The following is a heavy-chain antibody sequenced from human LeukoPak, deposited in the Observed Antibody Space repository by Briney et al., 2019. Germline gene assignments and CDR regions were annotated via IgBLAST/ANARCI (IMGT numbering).Heavy chain of an antibody. CDR3: ATKRITMVRGVIEPGYYYYGMDV. CDR2: IWYDGGNK. CDR1: GFTFSSYG. J-gene: IGHJ6*02. D-gene: IGHD3-10*01. V-gene: IGHV3-33*01. Sequence: GGSLRLSCAASGFTFSSYGMHWVRQAPGKGLEWVALIWYDGGNKYYADSVKGRFTISRDNSKNTLYLQMNSLTAEDTAVYYCATKRITMVRGVIEPGYYYYGMDVWGQGTTVIVSS.